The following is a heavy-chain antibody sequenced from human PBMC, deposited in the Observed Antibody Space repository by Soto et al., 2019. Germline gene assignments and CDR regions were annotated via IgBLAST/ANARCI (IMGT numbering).Heavy chain of an antibody. J-gene: IGHJ4*02. V-gene: IGHV4-34*01. D-gene: IGHD3-3*01. Sequence: VQLQQWGAGLLKPSETLSLTCAVYGGSFSGYYWSWIRQPPGKGLEWIGEINHSGSTNYNPSLKSRVTISVDTSKNQFSLKLSSVTAADTAVYYCARGPGITIFGVVKRNLDYWGQGTLVTVSS. CDR3: ARGPGITIFGVVKRNLDY. CDR1: GGSFSGYY. CDR2: INHSGST.